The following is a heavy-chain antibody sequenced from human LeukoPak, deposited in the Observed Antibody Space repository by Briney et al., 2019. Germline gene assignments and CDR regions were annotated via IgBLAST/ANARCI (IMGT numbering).Heavy chain of an antibody. J-gene: IGHJ4*02. CDR3: ARGQFWSGYFDY. D-gene: IGHD3-3*02. Sequence: PSETLSLTCTVSGGSISSSSYYWGWSRQPPGKGLEWIGSIYYSGSTYYNPSLKSRVTISVDTSKNQFSLKLSSVTAADTAVYYCARGQFWSGYFDYWGQGTLVTVSS. CDR2: IYYSGST. CDR1: GGSISSSSYY. V-gene: IGHV4-39*01.